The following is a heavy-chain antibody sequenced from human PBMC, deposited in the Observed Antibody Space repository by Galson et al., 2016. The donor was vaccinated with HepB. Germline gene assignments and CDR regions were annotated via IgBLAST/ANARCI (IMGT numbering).Heavy chain of an antibody. J-gene: IGHJ4*02. CDR1: EYSFDRHW. CDR2: IYPSDSDT. Sequence: QSGAEVKKAGESLKISCTGSEYSFDRHWIGWVRQVPGKGLEWMGFIYPSDSDTRYRPSFQGPVTISADKSITTAYLHWSSLKASDTAMYYCARLVGATTGYYFEYWGQGTLVTVSS. CDR3: ARLVGATTGYYFEY. D-gene: IGHD1-26*01. V-gene: IGHV5-51*01.